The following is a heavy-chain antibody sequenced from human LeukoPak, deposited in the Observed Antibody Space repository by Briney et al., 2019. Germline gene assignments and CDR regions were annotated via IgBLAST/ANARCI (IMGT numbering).Heavy chain of an antibody. CDR2: ISYDGSNK. Sequence: PGRSLRLSCAASEFTVSSYAMHWVRQAPGKGLEWVAVISYDGSNKYYADSVKGRFTISRDNSKNTLYLQMNSLRAEDTAVYYCARGGIAAAGTVDYWGQGTLVTVSS. V-gene: IGHV3-30*04. J-gene: IGHJ4*02. D-gene: IGHD6-13*01. CDR1: EFTVSSYA. CDR3: ARGGIAAAGTVDY.